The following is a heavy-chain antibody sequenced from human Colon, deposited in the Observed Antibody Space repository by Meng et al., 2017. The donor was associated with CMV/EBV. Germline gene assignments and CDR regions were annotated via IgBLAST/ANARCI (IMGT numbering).Heavy chain of an antibody. CDR3: VRDGPSYIVKFDA. Sequence: GGSLRLSCAASGFTFRNYWMYWVRQVPGKGLLWVSYINEDGSKIKYADSVQGRFTISRDNAKNILYLQMNSLRGEDTAIYYCVRDGPSYIVKFDAWGQGTLVTVSS. V-gene: IGHV3-74*01. D-gene: IGHD2-21*01. J-gene: IGHJ5*02. CDR2: INEDGSKI. CDR1: GFTFRNYW.